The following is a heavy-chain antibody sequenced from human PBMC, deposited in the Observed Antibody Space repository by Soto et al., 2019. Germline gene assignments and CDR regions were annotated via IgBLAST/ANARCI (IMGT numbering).Heavy chain of an antibody. Sequence: ASVKVSCKASGYTFTSYAMHWVRQAPGQRLEWMGWINAGNGNTKYSQKFQGRVTITRDTSASTAYMELSSLRSEDTAVYYCARGWQQLYYFDYWGQGTLVTVSS. D-gene: IGHD6-13*01. CDR2: INAGNGNT. J-gene: IGHJ4*02. V-gene: IGHV1-3*01. CDR3: ARGWQQLYYFDY. CDR1: GYTFTSYA.